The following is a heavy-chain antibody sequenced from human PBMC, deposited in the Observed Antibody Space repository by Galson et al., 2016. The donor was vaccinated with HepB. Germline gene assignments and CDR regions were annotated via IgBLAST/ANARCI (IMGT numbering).Heavy chain of an antibody. Sequence: SETLSLTCTVSGGSVSSYYWSWIRQPPGKGLEWIGYIFYSGRTNYNPSLKSRVTISVDTSKNQFSLKLSSVIAADTAVYYCARGVGTIFGLVIATYFDPWGQGTLVTVSS. CDR1: GGSVSSYY. V-gene: IGHV4-59*02. CDR2: IFYSGRT. J-gene: IGHJ5*02. D-gene: IGHD3-3*01. CDR3: ARGVGTIFGLVIATYFDP.